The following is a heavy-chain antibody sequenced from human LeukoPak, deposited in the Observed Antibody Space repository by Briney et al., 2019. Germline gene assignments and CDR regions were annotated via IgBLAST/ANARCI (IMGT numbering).Heavy chain of an antibody. V-gene: IGHV3-48*02. CDR2: ISSSGSNI. CDR1: GFTFSSNS. Sequence: QTGGSLRLSCAASGFTFSSNSMNWVRQAPGKGLEWISYISSSGSNINYADSVKGRFTISRDNAKNSLYLQMNSLRDEDTAVYSCARDVWYHDDWGQGTLVTVSS. J-gene: IGHJ4*02. CDR3: ARDVWYHDD. D-gene: IGHD2-15*01.